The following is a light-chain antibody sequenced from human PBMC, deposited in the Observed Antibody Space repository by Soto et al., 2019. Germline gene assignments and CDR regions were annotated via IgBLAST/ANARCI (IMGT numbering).Light chain of an antibody. CDR2: GAS. J-gene: IGKJ1*01. Sequence: EIVLTQSPGTLSLSPGERATLSCRASQSVNSDLAWYQQKPGQAPRRLIYGASTRATGIPARFSGSGSGTEFTPTISRLQSEDFAVYYCQQYKLWWTFGQGTRVEIK. CDR3: QQYKLWWT. CDR1: QSVNSD. V-gene: IGKV3-15*01.